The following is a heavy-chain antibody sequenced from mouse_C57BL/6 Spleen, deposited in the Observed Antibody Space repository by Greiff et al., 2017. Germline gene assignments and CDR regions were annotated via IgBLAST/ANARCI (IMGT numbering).Heavy chain of an antibody. CDR1: GYAFSSSW. CDR2: IYPGDGDT. V-gene: IGHV1-82*01. J-gene: IGHJ2*01. D-gene: IGHD1-1*01. Sequence: QVQLQQSGPELVKPGASVKISCKASGYAFSSSWMNWVKQRPGKGLEWIGRIYPGDGDTNYNGKFKGKATLTADKSSSTAYMQLSSLTSEDSAVYFCAVTTVVAWYFDYWGQGTTLTVSS. CDR3: AVTTVVAWYFDY.